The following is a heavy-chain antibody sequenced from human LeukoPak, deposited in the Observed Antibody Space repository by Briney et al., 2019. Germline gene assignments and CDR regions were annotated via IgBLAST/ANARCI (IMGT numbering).Heavy chain of an antibody. V-gene: IGHV1-46*01. CDR2: INPSGGST. CDR3: ARQGRYCSGGSCSYYYYMDV. D-gene: IGHD2-15*01. CDR1: GYTFTSYY. J-gene: IGHJ6*03. Sequence: ASVKVSCKASGYTFTSYYMHWVRQAPGQGLEWMGIINPSGGSTSYAQKFQGRVTMTRDMSTSTVYMELSSLRSEDTAVYYCARQGRYCSGGSCSYYYYMDVWGKGTTVTISS.